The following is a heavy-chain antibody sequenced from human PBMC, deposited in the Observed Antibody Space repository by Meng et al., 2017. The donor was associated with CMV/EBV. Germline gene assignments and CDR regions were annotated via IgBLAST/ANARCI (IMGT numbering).Heavy chain of an antibody. CDR1: VFTVSSNY. J-gene: IGHJ4*02. CDR3: AREGDGYDKAPY. CDR2: IYSGGST. D-gene: IGHD5-24*01. V-gene: IGHV3-66*01. Sequence: VQRVESGGGLVQPGGSLRLSCAASVFTVSSNYMSWVRQAPGKGLEWVSVIYSGGSTYYADSVKGRFTISRDNSKNTLYLQMNSLRAEDTAVYYCAREGDGYDKAPYWGQGTLVTVSS.